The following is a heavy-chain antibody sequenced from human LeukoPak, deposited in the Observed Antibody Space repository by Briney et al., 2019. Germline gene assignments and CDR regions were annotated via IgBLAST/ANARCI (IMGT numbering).Heavy chain of an antibody. D-gene: IGHD3-10*01. CDR2: MNPNSGNT. V-gene: IGHV1-8*03. CDR1: GYTFTSYD. J-gene: IGHJ6*03. Sequence: ASVKVSCKASGYTFTSYDINWVRQATGQGLEWMGWMNPNSGNTGYAQKFQGRVTITRNSSISTAYMELSSLRSEDTAVYYCARAYDLKRRKLWFGGSTFGHYYYYMDVWGKGTTVTVSS. CDR3: ARAYDLKRRKLWFGGSTFGHYYYYMDV.